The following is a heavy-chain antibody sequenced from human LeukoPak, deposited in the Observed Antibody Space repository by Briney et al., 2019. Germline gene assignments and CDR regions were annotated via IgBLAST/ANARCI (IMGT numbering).Heavy chain of an antibody. D-gene: IGHD6-13*01. CDR3: ARGRREIQSSSWWFDY. V-gene: IGHV1-69*05. Sequence: SVKVSCKASGGTFSNYAISWVRQAPGQGLEWMGGIIPVFGTANYAQKFQGRVTITTDESTSTAYMELSSLRSEDTAVYYCARGRREIQSSSWWFDYWGQGTLVTVSS. J-gene: IGHJ4*02. CDR1: GGTFSNYA. CDR2: IIPVFGTA.